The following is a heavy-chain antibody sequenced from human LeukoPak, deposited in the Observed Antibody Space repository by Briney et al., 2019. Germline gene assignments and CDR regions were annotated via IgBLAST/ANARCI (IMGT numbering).Heavy chain of an antibody. CDR2: ISSSGSYI. J-gene: IGHJ6*03. CDR3: ARDCKGLPPYYYSYYMDV. D-gene: IGHD2/OR15-2a*01. Sequence: GGSLRLSCAASGFTFSSYSMNWVRQAPGKGLEWVSSISSSGSYIYYADSVKGRFTISRYHAKNSLYLQMNSLRADDTAVYYCARDCKGLPPYYYSYYMDVWGKGPTVTLSS. V-gene: IGHV3-21*01. CDR1: GFTFSSYS.